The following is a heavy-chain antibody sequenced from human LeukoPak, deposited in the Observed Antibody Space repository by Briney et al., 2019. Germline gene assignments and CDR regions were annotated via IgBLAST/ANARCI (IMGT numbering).Heavy chain of an antibody. Sequence: PGGSLRLSCAASGFTFSRYDRSWVRQAPGKGLEWVSAITDSGGSTYYADSVRGRFTISRDDSKNTLYLLMNSLRAEDTAVYYCAKEDTLTTVYFDYWGQGTPVTVSS. CDR1: GFTFSRYD. J-gene: IGHJ4*02. D-gene: IGHD4-17*01. CDR2: ITDSGGST. V-gene: IGHV3-23*01. CDR3: AKEDTLTTVYFDY.